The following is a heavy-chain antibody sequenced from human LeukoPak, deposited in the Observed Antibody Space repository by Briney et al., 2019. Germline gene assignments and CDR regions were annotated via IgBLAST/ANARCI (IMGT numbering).Heavy chain of an antibody. CDR1: GVTFSSYW. Sequence: GGSLRLSCAASGVTFSSYWMSWVRQAPGKGLEWVANIKQDGSEKYYVDSVKGRFTISRDNAKNSLYLQVNSLRAEDTAVYYCARAQVGDYDILTGYLTPKYYFDYWGQGTLVTVSS. D-gene: IGHD3-9*01. J-gene: IGHJ4*02. CDR3: ARAQVGDYDILTGYLTPKYYFDY. V-gene: IGHV3-7*01. CDR2: IKQDGSEK.